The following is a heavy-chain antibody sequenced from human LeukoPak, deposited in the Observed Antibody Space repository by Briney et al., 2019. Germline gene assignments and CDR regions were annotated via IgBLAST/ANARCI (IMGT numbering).Heavy chain of an antibody. CDR2: IYYSGST. J-gene: IGHJ3*02. D-gene: IGHD3-22*01. V-gene: IGHV4-31*03. CDR1: GGSISSGGYY. Sequence: SETLSLTCTVPGGSISSGGYYWSWIRQHPGKGLEWIGYIYYSGSTYYNPSLKSRVTVSVDTSKNQFSLKLSSVTAADTAVYYCARAEYYDSSGYYPSDAFDIWGQGTMVTVSS. CDR3: ARAEYYDSSGYYPSDAFDI.